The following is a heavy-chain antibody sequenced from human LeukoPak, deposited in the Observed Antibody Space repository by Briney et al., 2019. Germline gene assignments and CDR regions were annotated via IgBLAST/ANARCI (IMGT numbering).Heavy chain of an antibody. V-gene: IGHV3-49*03. Sequence: GGSLRLSCTASGFTFGDYAMSWFRQAPGKGLEWVGFIRSKAYGGTTEYAASVKGRFTISRDDSKSIAYLQMNSLKTEDTAVYYCARAAQQLVPLDYWGQGTLVTVSS. CDR2: IRSKAYGGTT. CDR3: ARAAQQLVPLDY. D-gene: IGHD6-13*01. CDR1: GFTFGDYA. J-gene: IGHJ4*02.